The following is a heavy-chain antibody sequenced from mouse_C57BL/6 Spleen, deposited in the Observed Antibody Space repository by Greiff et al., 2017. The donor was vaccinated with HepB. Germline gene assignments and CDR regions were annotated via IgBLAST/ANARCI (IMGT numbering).Heavy chain of an antibody. J-gene: IGHJ4*01. D-gene: IGHD1-1*01. V-gene: IGHV1-81*01. Sequence: QVQLQQSGAELARPGASVKLSCKASGYTFTSYGISWVKQRTGQGLEWIGEIYPRSGNTYYNEKFKGKATLTADKSSSTAYMELRSLTSEDSAVYFCARSDHYGSSSLYAMDYWGQGTSVTVSS. CDR3: ARSDHYGSSSLYAMDY. CDR1: GYTFTSYG. CDR2: IYPRSGNT.